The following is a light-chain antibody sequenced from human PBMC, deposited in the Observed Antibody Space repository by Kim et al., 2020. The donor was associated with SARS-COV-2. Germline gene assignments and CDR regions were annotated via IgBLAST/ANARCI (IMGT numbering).Light chain of an antibody. Sequence: QSLLTQPPSVSGAPGQRVTFSCTGTSSNIGAGHDVYWYQQLPGTAPKLLISDHNNRPSGVPDRFSASKSGTSASLAITGLQAEDEADYYCQSFDTSLSGVIFGGGTKLTVL. J-gene: IGLJ2*01. V-gene: IGLV1-40*01. CDR1: SSNIGAGHD. CDR3: QSFDTSLSGVI. CDR2: DHN.